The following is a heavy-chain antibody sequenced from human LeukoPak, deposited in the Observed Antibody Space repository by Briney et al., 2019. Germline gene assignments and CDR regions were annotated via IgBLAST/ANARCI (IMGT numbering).Heavy chain of an antibody. Sequence: SETLSLTCTVSGDSITSSYFWGWIRPPPGKGLEWIGSISYSGSTQYNPSLKGRVTISVDTSKNEFSLNLGSATAADTAVYFCAPYCSGGSCTGYVQHWGQGSLVTVSS. J-gene: IGHJ1*01. CDR3: APYCSGGSCTGYVQH. D-gene: IGHD2-15*01. CDR1: GDSITSSYF. V-gene: IGHV4-39*01. CDR2: ISYSGST.